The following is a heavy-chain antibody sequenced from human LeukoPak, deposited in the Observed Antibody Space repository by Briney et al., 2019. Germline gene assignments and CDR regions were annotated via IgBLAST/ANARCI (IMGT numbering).Heavy chain of an antibody. CDR3: ARDQGSWGWFDP. Sequence: ASVKVSCKASGYTFTGYYMHWVRQAPGQGLEWMGWINPNSGGTNYAQKFQGRVTMTRDTSISTAYMELSRLRSDDTAVYYCARDQGSWGWFDPWGQGTLVTVSS. D-gene: IGHD3-10*01. V-gene: IGHV1-2*02. CDR2: INPNSGGT. J-gene: IGHJ5*02. CDR1: GYTFTGYY.